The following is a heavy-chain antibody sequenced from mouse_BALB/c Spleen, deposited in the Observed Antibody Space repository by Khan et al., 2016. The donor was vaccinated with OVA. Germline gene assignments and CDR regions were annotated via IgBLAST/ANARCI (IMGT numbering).Heavy chain of an antibody. Sequence: QVQLQQSGAELARPGASVKLSCKASGYTFTDYYINWVKQRTGQGLEWIGEISPGSGAIYYNERFKGTATLTADKSSSTAYIQLSSLTSEASAVYFCARRNYFGYTFAYWGQGTLVTVSA. CDR2: ISPGSGAI. J-gene: IGHJ3*01. D-gene: IGHD1-2*01. V-gene: IGHV1-77*01. CDR3: ARRNYFGYTFAY. CDR1: GYTFTDYY.